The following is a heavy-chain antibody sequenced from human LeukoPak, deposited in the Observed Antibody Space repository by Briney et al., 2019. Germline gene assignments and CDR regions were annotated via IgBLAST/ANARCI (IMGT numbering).Heavy chain of an antibody. V-gene: IGHV1-69*13. J-gene: IGHJ4*02. D-gene: IGHD6-19*01. CDR3: ARDYSSGWYPDY. Sequence: SVKVSCKPPGGTFSSYAISTVRQVPGQGLEWMGGIIPIFGTANYAQKFQGRVTITADESTSTAYMELSSLRSEDTAVYYCARDYSSGWYPDYWGQGTLVTVSS. CDR1: GGTFSSYA. CDR2: IIPIFGTA.